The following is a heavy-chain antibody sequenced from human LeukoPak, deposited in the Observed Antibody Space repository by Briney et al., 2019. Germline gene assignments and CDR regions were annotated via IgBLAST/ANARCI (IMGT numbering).Heavy chain of an antibody. CDR2: ISGSGSTR. J-gene: IGHJ4*02. V-gene: IGHV3-48*03. Sequence: GGSLRLSCAASGFTFSSYEMTWVRQAPGMGLEWVSYISGSGSTRTYADSVKGRFTISRDNAKNSLYLQMNNLRAEDTAVYYCAKSLRGVIAVAGTGVFDYWGQGTLVTVSS. CDR1: GFTFSSYE. D-gene: IGHD6-19*01. CDR3: AKSLRGVIAVAGTGVFDY.